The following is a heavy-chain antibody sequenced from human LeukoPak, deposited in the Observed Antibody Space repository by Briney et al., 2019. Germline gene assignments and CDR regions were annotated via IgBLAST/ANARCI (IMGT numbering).Heavy chain of an antibody. CDR2: IIPIFGTA. CDR3: ASGYSSSWYDY. D-gene: IGHD6-13*01. J-gene: IGHJ4*02. CDR1: GYTFTGYY. Sequence: ASVKVSCKASGYTFTGYYMHWVRQAPGQGLEWMGGIIPIFGTANYAQKFQGRVTITADESTSTAYMELSSLRSEDTAVYYCASGYSSSWYDYWGQGTPVTVSS. V-gene: IGHV1-69*13.